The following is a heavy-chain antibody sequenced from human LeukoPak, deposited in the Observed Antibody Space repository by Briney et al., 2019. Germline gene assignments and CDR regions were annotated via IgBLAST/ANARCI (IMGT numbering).Heavy chain of an antibody. CDR2: ISSSSSTI. V-gene: IGHV3-48*01. D-gene: IGHD3-10*01. CDR1: GFTFSSYR. Sequence: GGSLRLSCAASGFTFSSYRMNWVRQAPGKGLEWVSYISSSSSTIYYADSVKGRFTISRDNAKNSLYLQMNSLRAEDTAVYYCAKDPASYYYGSGSYYNGDYFDYWGQGTLVTVSS. J-gene: IGHJ4*02. CDR3: AKDPASYYYGSGSYYNGDYFDY.